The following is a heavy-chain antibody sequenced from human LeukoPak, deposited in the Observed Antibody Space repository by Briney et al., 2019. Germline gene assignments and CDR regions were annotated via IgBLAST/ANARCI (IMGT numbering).Heavy chain of an antibody. CDR3: ATRGGYSSGWAY. Sequence: ASVKVSCKTSGYTFTTYDINWVRQAPGQGLEWMGWVSSYNGDTNYAQKFQGRVTMTRDTSTSTVYMELSSLRSEDTAVYYCATRGGYSSGWAYWGQGTLVTVSS. CDR1: GYTFTTYD. CDR2: VSSYNGDT. J-gene: IGHJ4*02. D-gene: IGHD6-19*01. V-gene: IGHV1-18*01.